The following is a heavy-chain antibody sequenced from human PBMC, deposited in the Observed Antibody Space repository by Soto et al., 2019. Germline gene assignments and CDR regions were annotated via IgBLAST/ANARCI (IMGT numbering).Heavy chain of an antibody. Sequence: GESLKISCKGSGYSFTSYWIAWVRQMPGKGLEWMGIIYPGDSETRYSPSFQGRVIISADKSISTAYLHWSSLKASDTAMYYCARHDETDYYYYGMDVWGQGTTVTVSS. CDR1: GYSFTSYW. J-gene: IGHJ6*02. CDR2: IYPGDSET. V-gene: IGHV5-51*01. CDR3: ARHDETDYYYYGMDV.